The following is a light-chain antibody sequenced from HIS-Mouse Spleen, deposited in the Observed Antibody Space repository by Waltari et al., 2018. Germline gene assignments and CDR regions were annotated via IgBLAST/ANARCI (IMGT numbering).Light chain of an antibody. CDR2: EGS. CDR3: CSYAGSSTVV. J-gene: IGLJ2*01. V-gene: IGLV2-23*01. CDR1: SSEFGSYNL. Sequence: QSALTQPASVSGSPGQSITIPCTGTSSEFGSYNLVSWYQQHPGKAPKLMIYEGSKRPSGVSNRFSGSKSGNTASLTISGLQAEDEADYYCCSYAGSSTVVFGGGTKLTVL.